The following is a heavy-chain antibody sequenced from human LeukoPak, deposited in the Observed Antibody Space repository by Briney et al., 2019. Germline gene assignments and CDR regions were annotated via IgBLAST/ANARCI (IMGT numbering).Heavy chain of an antibody. J-gene: IGHJ4*02. CDR1: GFTFSSYS. CDR3: ARTGYSSGWYPFGAFDY. Sequence: GGSLRLSCAAPGFTFSSYSMNWVRQAPGKGLEWVSSISSSSSYIYYADSVKGRFTISRDNAKNSLYLQMNSLRAEDTAVYYCARTGYSSGWYPFGAFDYWGQGTLVTVSS. D-gene: IGHD6-19*01. V-gene: IGHV3-21*01. CDR2: ISSSSSYI.